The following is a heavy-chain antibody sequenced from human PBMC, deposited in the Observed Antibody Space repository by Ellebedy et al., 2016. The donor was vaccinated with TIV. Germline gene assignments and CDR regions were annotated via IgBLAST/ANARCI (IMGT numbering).Heavy chain of an antibody. CDR1: GFTFSSYG. J-gene: IGHJ3*02. Sequence: GGSLRLXXAASGFTFSSYGMHWVRQAPGKGLEWVAVISYDGSNKYYADSVKGRFTISRDNSKNTLYLQMNSLRAEDTAVYYCAKDYTEYAFDIWGQGTMVTVSS. V-gene: IGHV3-30*18. CDR3: AKDYTEYAFDI. CDR2: ISYDGSNK.